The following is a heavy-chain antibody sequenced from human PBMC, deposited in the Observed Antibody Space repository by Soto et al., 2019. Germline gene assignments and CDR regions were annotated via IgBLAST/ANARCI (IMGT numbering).Heavy chain of an antibody. Sequence: PGGSLRLSCAASGFTFSSYSMNWVRQAPGKGLEWVSYISSSSSTIYYADSVKGRFTISRNNAKNSLYLQMNSVRDEDTAVYYCARVPAVAGPFDYWGQGTLVTVSS. V-gene: IGHV3-48*02. D-gene: IGHD6-19*01. CDR1: GFTFSSYS. CDR2: ISSSSSTI. CDR3: ARVPAVAGPFDY. J-gene: IGHJ4*02.